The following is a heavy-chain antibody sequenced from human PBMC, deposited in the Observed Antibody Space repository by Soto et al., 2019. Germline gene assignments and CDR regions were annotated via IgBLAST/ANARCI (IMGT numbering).Heavy chain of an antibody. J-gene: IGHJ4*02. CDR3: AKRPLTAAGFDY. V-gene: IGHV3-23*01. CDR1: GFTFSNYA. D-gene: IGHD6-13*01. Sequence: EVQLLESGGGLVHPGGSLRLSCAASGFTFSNYAMTWVRQAPGKGLEWVSVITGSGGGTYFVDSVKGRFTISRDNSKNTVYLQMNSLRAEDTAVYYCAKRPLTAAGFDYWGQGTLVTVSS. CDR2: ITGSGGGT.